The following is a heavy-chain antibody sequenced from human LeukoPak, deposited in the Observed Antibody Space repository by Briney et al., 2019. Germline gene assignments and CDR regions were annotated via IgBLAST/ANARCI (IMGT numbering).Heavy chain of an antibody. V-gene: IGHV3-9*01. CDR1: GFTVSSNY. J-gene: IGHJ6*02. D-gene: IGHD2-2*01. CDR3: AKDMAASRGYYGLDV. Sequence: GGSLRLSCAASGFTVSSNYMSWVRQAPGKGLEWVSGISWNSGSIAYADSVKGRFTISRDNARNSLYLQMNSLRAEDTALYYCAKDMAASRGYYGLDVWGQGTTVTVSS. CDR2: ISWNSGSI.